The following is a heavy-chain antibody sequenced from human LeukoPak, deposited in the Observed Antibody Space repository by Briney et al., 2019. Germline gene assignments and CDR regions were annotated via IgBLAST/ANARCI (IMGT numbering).Heavy chain of an antibody. Sequence: KPSETLSLTCAVYGGSFSGYYWSWIRQPPGKGLDWIGEINHSGSTNYNPSLKSRVTISVDASKNQFSLKLSSVTAADTAVYYCARVSPTVTTYRYFDYWGQGTLVTVSS. J-gene: IGHJ4*02. V-gene: IGHV4-34*01. CDR3: ARVSPTVTTYRYFDY. D-gene: IGHD4-11*01. CDR1: GGSFSGYY. CDR2: INHSGST.